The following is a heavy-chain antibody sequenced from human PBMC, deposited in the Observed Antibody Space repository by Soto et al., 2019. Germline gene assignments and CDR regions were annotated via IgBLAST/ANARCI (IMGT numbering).Heavy chain of an antibody. J-gene: IGHJ6*02. CDR2: IYYSGST. CDR1: GGSISSGDYY. V-gene: IGHV4-30-4*01. CDR3: ARGIGGYSYRYYYYYDMDV. D-gene: IGHD5-18*01. Sequence: QVQLQESGPGLVKPSQTLSLTCTVSGGSISSGDYYWSWIRQPPGKGLEWIGYIYYSGSTYYNPSLKSRVTILADTSKNQFSLKLSSVTAADTAVYYCARGIGGYSYRYYYYYDMDVWGQGTTVTVSS.